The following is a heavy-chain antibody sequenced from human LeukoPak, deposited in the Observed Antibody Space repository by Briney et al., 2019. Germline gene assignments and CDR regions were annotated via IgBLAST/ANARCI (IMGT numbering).Heavy chain of an antibody. J-gene: IGHJ6*02. D-gene: IGHD6-19*01. CDR1: GFTFSSYA. CDR2: ISGMGGST. V-gene: IGHV3-23*01. CDR3: AKSLYSSGWYYYGMDV. Sequence: GGPLRLSCGASGFTFSSYAMSWVAQGPGKGLEWASTISGMGGSTYYADSVKGRFTISRDNSKNTLYLQMNSLRAEDTAVYYCAKSLYSSGWYYYGMDVWGQGTTVTVSS.